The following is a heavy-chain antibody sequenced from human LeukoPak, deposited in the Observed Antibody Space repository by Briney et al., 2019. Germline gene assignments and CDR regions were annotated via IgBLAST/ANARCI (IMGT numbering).Heavy chain of an antibody. CDR2: ISWNSGSI. D-gene: IGHD4-23*01. J-gene: IGHJ3*02. Sequence: QTGGSLRLSCAASGFTFDDYAMHWVRQAPGKGLEWVSGISWNSGSIGYADSVKGRFTISRDNAKNSLYLQMNSLRAEDTALYYCAKDILMWEYYGGGDAFDIWGQGTMVTVSS. CDR1: GFTFDDYA. CDR3: AKDILMWEYYGGGDAFDI. V-gene: IGHV3-9*01.